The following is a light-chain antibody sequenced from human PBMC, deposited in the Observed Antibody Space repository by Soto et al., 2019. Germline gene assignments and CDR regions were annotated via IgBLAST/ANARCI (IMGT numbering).Light chain of an antibody. V-gene: IGKV3-20*01. CDR1: QSFTSTS. CDR2: GAS. CDR3: QQYDSSPRT. J-gene: IGKJ1*01. Sequence: EIVLTQSPGTLSLSPGERATLSCRASQSFTSTSLAWYQQKPGQAPRLLISGASRRAAGIPDRFSGSGSGTDFTLTISRLESEDIAVYYCQQYDSSPRTFGQGTRVEI.